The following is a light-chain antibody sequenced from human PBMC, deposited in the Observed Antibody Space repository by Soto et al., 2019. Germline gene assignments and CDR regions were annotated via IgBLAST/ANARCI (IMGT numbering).Light chain of an antibody. CDR1: QSLLDSNDGNTY. V-gene: IGKV2-40*01. J-gene: IGKJ2*01. CDR3: LQRTQAPYT. CDR2: TLS. Sequence: DIVLTQTPLFLPVTPGEPASIACRSSQSLLDSNDGNTYLDWYLPKPGQSPQLLIDTLSSRASGVPDRVSGSGSGSDFTLKISRVEAEDVEVYFCLQRTQAPYTFGPGTKL.